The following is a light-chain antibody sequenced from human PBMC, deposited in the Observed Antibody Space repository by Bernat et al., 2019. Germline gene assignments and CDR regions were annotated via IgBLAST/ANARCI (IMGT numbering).Light chain of an antibody. CDR3: QQYNKWPWT. CDR2: GAS. Sequence: EIVMTQSPATLSVSPGERVSLSCRASQSVSSHVAWYQQNPGQAPRLLIYGASTRDTAIPARFSGSGSGTEFALTISSLQSEDFAVYYCQQYNKWPWTFGQGTKVEIK. V-gene: IGKV3-15*01. J-gene: IGKJ1*01. CDR1: QSVSSH.